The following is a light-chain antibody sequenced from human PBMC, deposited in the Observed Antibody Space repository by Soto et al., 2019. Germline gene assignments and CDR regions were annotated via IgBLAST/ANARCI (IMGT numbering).Light chain of an antibody. V-gene: IGKV1-6*01. CDR1: QDIRND. J-gene: IGKJ1*01. CDR2: AAS. Sequence: AIQMTQSPYSLSAAVGDRVTITCRASQDIRNDLGWYQQKPGKAPKLLIYAASSLQTGVPSRFSGSGSGTDFTLTISSLQPEDFATYYCLQDYRYPPWTFGQGTKVDIK. CDR3: LQDYRYPPWT.